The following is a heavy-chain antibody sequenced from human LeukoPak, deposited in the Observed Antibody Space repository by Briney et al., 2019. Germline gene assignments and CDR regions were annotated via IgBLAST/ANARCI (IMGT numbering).Heavy chain of an antibody. CDR3: ATDPYYGSGSYQYYYGMDV. Sequence: ASVQVSCKVSGYTLTELSMHWVRQAPGKGLEWMGGFDPEDGETIYAQKFQGRVTMTEDTSTDTAYMELSSLRSEDTAVYYCATDPYYGSGSYQYYYGMDVWGQGTTVTVSS. J-gene: IGHJ6*02. CDR1: GYTLTELS. CDR2: FDPEDGET. D-gene: IGHD3-10*01. V-gene: IGHV1-24*01.